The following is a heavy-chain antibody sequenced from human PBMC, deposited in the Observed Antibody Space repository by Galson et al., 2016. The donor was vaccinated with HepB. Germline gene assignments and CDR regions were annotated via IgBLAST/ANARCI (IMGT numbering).Heavy chain of an antibody. CDR2: ISYDGSNK. D-gene: IGHD5-12*01. V-gene: IGHV3-30*04. Sequence: SLRLSCAASGFTFSSYAMHWVRQAPGKGLEWVAIISYDGSNKYYADAVKGRFTISRDNSKNTLYLHMSGLRAEDTAVYYCARQYRGGPSDYWGQGTLVIVSS. J-gene: IGHJ4*02. CDR1: GFTFSSYA. CDR3: ARQYRGGPSDY.